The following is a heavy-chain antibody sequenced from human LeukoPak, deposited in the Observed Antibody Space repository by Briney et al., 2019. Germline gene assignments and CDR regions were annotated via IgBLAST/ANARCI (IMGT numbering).Heavy chain of an antibody. J-gene: IGHJ4*02. CDR2: IYYSGST. Sequence: SETLSLTCTVSGGSISSSSYYWGWIRQPPGKGLEWIGYIYYSGSTNYNPSPKSRVTISVDTSKNQLSLKLSSVTAADTAVYYCARANRYDLYFDYWGQGTLVTVSS. D-gene: IGHD3-16*02. CDR3: ARANRYDLYFDY. CDR1: GGSISSSSYY. V-gene: IGHV4-61*05.